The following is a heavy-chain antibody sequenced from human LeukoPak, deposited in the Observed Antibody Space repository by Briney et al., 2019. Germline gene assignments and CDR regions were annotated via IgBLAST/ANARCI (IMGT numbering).Heavy chain of an antibody. Sequence: GGSLRLSCAASGFTLSSNYMSWVRQAPGKGLEWVSVIYSGGSTYYADSVTGRFTISRGNSKNTLYLQMNSLRAEDTAVYYCARSGYSYDLPDYWGQGTLVTVSS. CDR1: GFTLSSNY. D-gene: IGHD5-18*01. J-gene: IGHJ4*02. CDR2: IYSGGST. CDR3: ARSGYSYDLPDY. V-gene: IGHV3-53*01.